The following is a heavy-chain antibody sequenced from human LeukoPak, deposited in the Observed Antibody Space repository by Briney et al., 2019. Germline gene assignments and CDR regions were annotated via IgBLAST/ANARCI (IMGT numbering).Heavy chain of an antibody. CDR3: ASGSTPGSGYYFDS. CDR1: GFTLSDYY. V-gene: IGHV3-11*01. CDR2: ISSSGVSI. D-gene: IGHD3-22*01. Sequence: GGSLRLSCAASGFTLSDYYMGWIRQAPGQGLEWFSYISSSGVSIQYAESVKGRFTISRDNAKNSLYLQMNRLRAEDTDIYYCASGSTPGSGYYFDSWGPGTLVTVSS. J-gene: IGHJ4*01.